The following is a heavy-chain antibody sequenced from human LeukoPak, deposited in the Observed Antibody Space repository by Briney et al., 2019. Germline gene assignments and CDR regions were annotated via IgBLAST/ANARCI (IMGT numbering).Heavy chain of an antibody. D-gene: IGHD6-6*01. CDR3: ARGQLVRDHYFDY. J-gene: IGHJ4*02. Sequence: RGSLRLSCAASGFTFSSYAMHWVRQAPGKGLEWVSVISYDGSNKYYADSVKGRFTISRDNSKNTLYLQMNSLRAEDTAVYYCARGQLVRDHYFDYWGQGTLVTVSS. CDR1: GFTFSSYA. V-gene: IGHV3-30-3*01. CDR2: ISYDGSNK.